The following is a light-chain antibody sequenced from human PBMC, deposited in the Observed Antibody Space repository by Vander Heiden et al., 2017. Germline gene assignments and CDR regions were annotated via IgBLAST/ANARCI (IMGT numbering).Light chain of an antibody. V-gene: IGKV1-39*01. J-gene: IGKJ2*01. CDR3: QQSYNTPST. Sequence: DTQMTQSPSSLSASVGDRVTITCRASQSISNYLNWYQQKPGRAPKLLIYGASSLQSGVPSRFSGSGSGTDFTLTISSLQPEDFATYYCQQSYNTPSTFGQGTRLEIK. CDR2: GAS. CDR1: QSISNY.